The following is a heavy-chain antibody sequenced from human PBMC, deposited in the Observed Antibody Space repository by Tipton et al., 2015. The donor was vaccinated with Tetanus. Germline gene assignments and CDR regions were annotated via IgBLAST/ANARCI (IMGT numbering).Heavy chain of an antibody. Sequence: SLRLSCAASGLTFHEHAMHWVRQAPGRGLEWVSGIMWDGSKVGYADSVKGRFSISRDDAKNSVYLQVNSLRAEDTAVYYCTRDCDWTLDVWGQGTTVTVSS. CDR1: GLTFHEHA. CDR2: IMWDGSKV. D-gene: IGHD1-1*01. CDR3: TRDCDWTLDV. J-gene: IGHJ6*02. V-gene: IGHV3-9*01.